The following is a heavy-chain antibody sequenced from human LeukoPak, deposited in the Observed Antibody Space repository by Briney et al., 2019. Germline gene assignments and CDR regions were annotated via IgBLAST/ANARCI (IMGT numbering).Heavy chain of an antibody. CDR3: AKKAITMNSYYFDY. Sequence: PGGSLRLFCAASGFTFSSYAMICVPEAPGKGPEWVSAISHSGGTTYYADSVKRRFPITKDNSKNTMYLQMNSLRAEDTGVYDCAKKAITMNSYYFDYWGQGTMVTVSS. J-gene: IGHJ4*02. CDR1: GFTFSSYA. V-gene: IGHV3-23*01. D-gene: IGHD3-22*01. CDR2: ISHSGGTT.